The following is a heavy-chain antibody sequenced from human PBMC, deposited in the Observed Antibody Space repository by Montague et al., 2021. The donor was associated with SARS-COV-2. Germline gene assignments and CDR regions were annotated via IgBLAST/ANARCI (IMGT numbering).Heavy chain of an antibody. Sequence: SETLSLTCTVSGGSISSSSYYWGWIRQPPGKGLEWIGSIYYSGSTYYNPSLKSRVTISVDTSKNQFSLKLSSVTAADTAVYYCARDLASYYGSGSYGGMDVWGQGTTVTVSS. V-gene: IGHV4-39*07. CDR2: IYYSGST. J-gene: IGHJ6*02. D-gene: IGHD3-10*01. CDR3: ARDLASYYGSGSYGGMDV. CDR1: GGSISSSSYY.